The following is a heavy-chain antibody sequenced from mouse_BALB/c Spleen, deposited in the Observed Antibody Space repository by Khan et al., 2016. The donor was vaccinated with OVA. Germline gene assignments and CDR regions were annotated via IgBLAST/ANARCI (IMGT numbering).Heavy chain of an antibody. J-gene: IGHJ3*01. CDR3: ARSGYGGFAY. V-gene: IGHV1-18*01. D-gene: IGHD1-2*01. Sequence: EVQLQQSGPELVKPGDSMKISCKASGYLFTDYTLNWVKQSHGKTLEWIGLINPYNGVSNYNQKFKGKATLTVDKSSSTAYMELLSLTSEDSAVYYGARSGYGGFAYWGQGTLVTVSA. CDR1: GYLFTDYT. CDR2: INPYNGVS.